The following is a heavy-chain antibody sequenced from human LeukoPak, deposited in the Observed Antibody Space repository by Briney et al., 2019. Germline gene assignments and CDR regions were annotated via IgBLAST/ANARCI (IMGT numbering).Heavy chain of an antibody. CDR2: ISSSSSYI. CDR1: GFTVSSNY. Sequence: GGSLRLSCAASGFTVSSNYMNWVRQAPGKGLEWVSSISSSSSYIYYADSVKGRFTISRDNAKNSLYLQMNSLRAEDTAVYYCARAQYNWNDLYYFDYWGQGTLVTVSS. J-gene: IGHJ4*02. V-gene: IGHV3-21*01. D-gene: IGHD1-1*01. CDR3: ARAQYNWNDLYYFDY.